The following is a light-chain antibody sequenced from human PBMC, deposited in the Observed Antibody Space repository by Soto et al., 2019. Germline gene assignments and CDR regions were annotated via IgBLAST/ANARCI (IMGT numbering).Light chain of an antibody. CDR1: QTISNNY. V-gene: IGKV3-20*01. Sequence: EIVLTQSPGTLTLSPGESAALSCRASQTISNNYLVWYRQKPGQAPRLLIYAVSSRAAGIPDRFSGSGSGTDFALTIARLEPEDSAVYYCQQHSNSPWTFGQGTKVDIK. CDR3: QQHSNSPWT. J-gene: IGKJ1*01. CDR2: AVS.